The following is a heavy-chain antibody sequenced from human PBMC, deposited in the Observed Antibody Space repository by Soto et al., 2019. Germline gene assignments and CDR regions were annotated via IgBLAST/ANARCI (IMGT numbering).Heavy chain of an antibody. Sequence: GGSLRLSCAASGFTFSSHAMSWVRQAPGKGLEWISAVSGSGGSTYYADSVKGRFTISRDNSKDTLYLQMNNLRAEDTAVYYCAKPPDYNWNDYWGQGTLVTVSS. CDR3: AKPPDYNWNDY. V-gene: IGHV3-23*01. CDR2: VSGSGGST. D-gene: IGHD1-20*01. CDR1: GFTFSSHA. J-gene: IGHJ4*02.